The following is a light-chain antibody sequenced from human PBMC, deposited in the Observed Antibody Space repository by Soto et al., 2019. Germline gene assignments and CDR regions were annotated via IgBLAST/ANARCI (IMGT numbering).Light chain of an antibody. V-gene: IGKV3-11*01. CDR3: QQRSNWPVT. CDR2: DAS. J-gene: IGKJ1*01. Sequence: EIVLTQSPGTLSLSPGERATLSCRASQSVSGYLAWDQQKPGQAPRLLIYDASTRATGISARFSGSGSGTDFTLTISSLEPEDFAVYYCQQRSNWPVTFGQGTRVELK. CDR1: QSVSGY.